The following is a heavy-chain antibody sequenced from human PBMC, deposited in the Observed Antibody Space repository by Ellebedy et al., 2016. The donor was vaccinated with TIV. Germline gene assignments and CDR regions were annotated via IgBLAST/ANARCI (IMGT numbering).Heavy chain of an antibody. CDR2: LGWNGNAF. CDR1: GFTFDDFA. Sequence: PGGSLRLSCAASGFTFDDFAMHRVRRVPGKGLEWISGLGWNGNAFGYADSVKGRFTISRDNAKNSLYLQMNSLRPEDTALYYCAKGGQYFLYYGMDVWGQGTTVTVSS. J-gene: IGHJ6*02. V-gene: IGHV3-9*01. CDR3: AKGGQYFLYYGMDV. D-gene: IGHD2/OR15-2a*01.